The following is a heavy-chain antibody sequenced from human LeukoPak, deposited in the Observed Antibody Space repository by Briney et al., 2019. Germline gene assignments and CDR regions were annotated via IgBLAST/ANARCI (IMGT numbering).Heavy chain of an antibody. V-gene: IGHV4-39*01. CDR2: IYYSGST. J-gene: IGHJ2*01. CDR3: ARPLMGRGYFDL. Sequence: SETLSLTCTVSGDSISSSSYYWGWIRQPPGKGLEWIGSIYYSGSTYYNPSLKSRVTISVDTSKNQFSLKLSSVTAADTAVYYCARPLMGRGYFDLWGRGTLVTVSS. D-gene: IGHD5-24*01. CDR1: GDSISSSSYY.